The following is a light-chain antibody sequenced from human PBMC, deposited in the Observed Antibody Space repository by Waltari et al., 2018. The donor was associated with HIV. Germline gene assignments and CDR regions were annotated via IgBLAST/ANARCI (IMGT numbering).Light chain of an antibody. V-gene: IGLV2-8*01. CDR1: RSDVGGFNY. CDR2: EVS. Sequence: QSALTQPPSASGSPAQSVTISCTGTRSDVGGFNYVPWYQHHPGKAPKLMIYEVSKRPSGVPDRFSGSKSGNTASLTVSGLQAEDEADYYCSSYAGSNNFGVFGGGTKLTVL. CDR3: SSYAGSNNFGV. J-gene: IGLJ2*01.